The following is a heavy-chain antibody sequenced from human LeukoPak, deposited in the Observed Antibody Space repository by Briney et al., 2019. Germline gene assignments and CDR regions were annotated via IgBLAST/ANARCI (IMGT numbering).Heavy chain of an antibody. Sequence: GGSLRLSCASSGFIFSFYGMHWARQAPGKGLEWVAFIRSDGSIKYYADSVKGRFTISRDNAKNSLYLQMNSLRAEDTAVYYCARDRGVRGGAVNWFDPWGQGTLVTVSS. CDR1: GFIFSFYG. D-gene: IGHD3-10*01. V-gene: IGHV3-30*02. J-gene: IGHJ5*02. CDR3: ARDRGVRGGAVNWFDP. CDR2: IRSDGSIK.